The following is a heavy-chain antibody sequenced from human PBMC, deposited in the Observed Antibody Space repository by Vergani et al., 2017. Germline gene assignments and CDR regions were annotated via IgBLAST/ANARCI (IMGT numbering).Heavy chain of an antibody. CDR2: IYYSGST. J-gene: IGHJ6*02. Sequence: QLQLQESGPGLVKPSETLSLTCTVSGGSITSSSYYWGWIRQPPGKGLEWIGSIYYSGSTYYNPPLKSRVTISVDTSKHQFSLKLSSVTAADTAVYYCARRSLVCYGMDVWGQGTTVTVSS. D-gene: IGHD3-9*01. CDR3: ARRSLVCYGMDV. CDR1: GGSITSSSYY. V-gene: IGHV4-39*01.